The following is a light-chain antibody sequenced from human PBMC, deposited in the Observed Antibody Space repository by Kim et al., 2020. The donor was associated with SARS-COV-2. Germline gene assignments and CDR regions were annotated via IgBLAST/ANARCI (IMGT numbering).Light chain of an antibody. CDR2: DAS. CDR1: SSDVGSYNY. V-gene: IGLV2-14*03. CDR3: SSYTTKSTLV. Sequence: GQSITISCIGTSSDVGSYNYVSWYQQHPGKAPTLMIYDASTRPSGVSHRFSGSKSGNTASLTISGLQAEDEAHYYCSSYTTKSTLVFGGGTKLTVL. J-gene: IGLJ3*02.